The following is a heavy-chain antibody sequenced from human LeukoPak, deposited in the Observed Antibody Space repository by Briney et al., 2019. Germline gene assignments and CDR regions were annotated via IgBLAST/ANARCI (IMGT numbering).Heavy chain of an antibody. CDR3: ARGPYYYDSSSFDY. V-gene: IGHV4-34*01. Sequence: SETLSLTCTVSGGSISGYYWSWIRQPPGKGLEWIGEINHSGSTNYNPSLKSRVTISVDTSKNQFSLKLSSVTAADTAVYYCARGPYYYDSSSFDYWGQGTLVTVSS. CDR1: GGSISGYY. D-gene: IGHD3-22*01. J-gene: IGHJ4*02. CDR2: INHSGST.